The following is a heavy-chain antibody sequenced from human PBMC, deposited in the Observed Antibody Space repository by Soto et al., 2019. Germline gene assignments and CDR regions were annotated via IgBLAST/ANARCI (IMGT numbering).Heavy chain of an antibody. CDR1: GFTFSSYA. CDR2: ISGSGGST. J-gene: IGHJ6*03. V-gene: IGHV3-23*01. D-gene: IGHD2-2*01. CDR3: AKGMGYCSSTSCYPGYYYYYMDV. Sequence: GGSLRLSCAASGFTFSSYAMSWVRQAPGKGLEWVSAISGSGGSTYYADSVKGRFTISRDNSKNTLYLQMNSLRAEDTAVYYCAKGMGYCSSTSCYPGYYYYYMDVWGKGTTVTVSS.